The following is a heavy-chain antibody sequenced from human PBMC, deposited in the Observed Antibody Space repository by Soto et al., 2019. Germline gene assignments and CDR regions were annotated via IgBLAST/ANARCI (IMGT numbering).Heavy chain of an antibody. CDR3: ARDIRAIRGVIRGYFDY. CDR1: GYTFTSYG. J-gene: IGHJ4*02. V-gene: IGHV1-18*01. CDR2: ISAYDGNT. Sequence: ASVKVSCKASGYTFTSYGISWVRQAPGQGLEWMGWISAYDGNTNYAQKLQGRVTMTTDTSTSTAYMELRSLRSDDTAVYYCARDIRAIRGVIRGYFDYWGQGTLVTVSS. D-gene: IGHD3-10*01.